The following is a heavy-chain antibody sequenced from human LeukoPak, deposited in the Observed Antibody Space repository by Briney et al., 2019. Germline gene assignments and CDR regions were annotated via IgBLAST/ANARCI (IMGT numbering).Heavy chain of an antibody. V-gene: IGHV3-23*01. CDR1: GFTFSSYA. J-gene: IGHJ4*02. D-gene: IGHD3-10*01. CDR2: ISGSGGST. CDR3: AKVAPVSYGSGRGTPLYFDY. Sequence: GGSLRLSCAASGFTFSSYAMSWVRQAPGKGLEWVSAISGSGGSTYYADSVKGRFTISRDNSENTLYLQMNSLRAEDTAVYYCAKVAPVSYGSGRGTPLYFDYWGQGTLVTVSS.